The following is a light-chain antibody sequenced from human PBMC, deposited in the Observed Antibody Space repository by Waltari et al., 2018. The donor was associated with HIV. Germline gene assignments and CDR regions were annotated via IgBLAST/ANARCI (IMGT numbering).Light chain of an antibody. CDR1: QSVSSY. CDR3: QQRSNWPKT. V-gene: IGKV3-11*01. CDR2: DAS. J-gene: IGKJ2*01. Sequence: IVFTQSPATLSLSPGGRATLSCRASQSVSSYLAWYQQKPGQAPRLLIYDASNRATGIPARFSGSGSGTDFTLTISSLEPEDFAVYYCQQRSNWPKTFGQGTKLEIK.